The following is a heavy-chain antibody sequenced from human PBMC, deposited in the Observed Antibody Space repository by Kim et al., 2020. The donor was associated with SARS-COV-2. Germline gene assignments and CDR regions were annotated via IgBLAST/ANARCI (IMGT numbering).Heavy chain of an antibody. V-gene: IGHV4-39*01. CDR2: VDYRGST. CDR3: AKITYYTRACTDR. J-gene: IGHJ5*02. CDR1: GDSVSGNGYY. Sequence: SETLSLTCTVSGDSVSGNGYYWGWLRQPPGKGLEWIGSVDYRGSTYYRPSLKSRVTMSLDSFENQFALELTSVTAADTAVNYCAKITYYTRACTDRWGQ. D-gene: IGHD2-2*02.